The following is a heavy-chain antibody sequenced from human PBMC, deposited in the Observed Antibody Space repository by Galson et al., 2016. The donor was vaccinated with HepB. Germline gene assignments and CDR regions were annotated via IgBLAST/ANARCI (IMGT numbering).Heavy chain of an antibody. Sequence: SLRLSCATSGFTSGDYAMSWFRQAPGKGLEWVGFIRSRAYGGTTESAASVKGKLTISRDDSRSIAYLQVNSLKTEDTAVYYCTRVLERRRSGYSGYQYYSYGMDVCGKGTTVTVSS. CDR3: TRVLERRRSGYSGYQYYSYGMDV. CDR2: IRSRAYGGTT. CDR1: GFTSGDYA. D-gene: IGHD5-12*01. J-gene: IGHJ6*04. V-gene: IGHV3-49*03.